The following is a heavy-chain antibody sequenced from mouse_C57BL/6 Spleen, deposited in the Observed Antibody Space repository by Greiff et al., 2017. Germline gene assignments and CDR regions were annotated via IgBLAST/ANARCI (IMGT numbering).Heavy chain of an antibody. Sequence: QVQLQQSGAELVKPGASVKLSCKASGYTFTSYWMQWVKQRPGQGLEWIGEIDPSDSYTNYNQKFKGKATLTVDTSSSTAYMQLSSLTSEDSAVYYCARQGSSRRGFDYWGQGTTLTVSS. V-gene: IGHV1-50*01. D-gene: IGHD1-1*01. CDR3: ARQGSSRRGFDY. CDR1: GYTFTSYW. J-gene: IGHJ2*01. CDR2: IDPSDSYT.